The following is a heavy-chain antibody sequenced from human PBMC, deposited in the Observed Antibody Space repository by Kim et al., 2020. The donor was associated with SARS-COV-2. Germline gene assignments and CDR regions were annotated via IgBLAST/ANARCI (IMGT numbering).Heavy chain of an antibody. CDR2: IYSGGSST. Sequence: GGSLRLSCAASGFTFSSHAMSWVRQAPGKGLEWVSVIYSGGSSTYYADSVKGRFTISRDNSKNTLYLQMNSLRAEDTAVYYCAKDKSWEYCSGSQNAFD. CDR1: GFTFSSHA. D-gene: IGHD3-10*01. V-gene: IGHV3-23*03. CDR3: AKDKSWEYCSGSQNAFD. J-gene: IGHJ4*01.